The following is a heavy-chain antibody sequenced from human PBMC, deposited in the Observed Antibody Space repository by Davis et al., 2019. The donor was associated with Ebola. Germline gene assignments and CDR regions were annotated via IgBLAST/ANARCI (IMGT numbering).Heavy chain of an antibody. V-gene: IGHV1-2*04. CDR1: GYTFTGYY. Sequence: ASVKVSCKASGYTFTGYYMHWVRQAPGQGLEWMGWINPNSGGTNYAQKFQGWVTMTRDTSISTAYMELSRLRSDNTAVYYCAREGCSSTSCYGWFDPWGQGTLVTVSS. CDR2: INPNSGGT. D-gene: IGHD2-2*01. CDR3: AREGCSSTSCYGWFDP. J-gene: IGHJ5*02.